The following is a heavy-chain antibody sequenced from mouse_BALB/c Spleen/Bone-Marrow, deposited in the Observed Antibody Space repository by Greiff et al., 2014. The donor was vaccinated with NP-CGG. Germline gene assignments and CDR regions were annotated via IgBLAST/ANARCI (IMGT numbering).Heavy chain of an antibody. D-gene: IGHD2-5*01. CDR1: GYIFNSSW. V-gene: IGHV1S132*01. CDR2: IYPGTDST. Sequence: VKLQESGAELVRPGASVKLSCKTSGYIFNSSWIHWIKQRPGQGLEWIARIYPGTDSTYYNEKFKGKATVTADKSSNTAYMQLGSLRSEDSAVYFCARTSNPAIDYWGQGTSVTVSA. J-gene: IGHJ4*01. CDR3: ARTSNPAIDY.